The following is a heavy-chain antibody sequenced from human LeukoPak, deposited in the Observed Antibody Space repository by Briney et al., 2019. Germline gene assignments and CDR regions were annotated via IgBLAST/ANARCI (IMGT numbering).Heavy chain of an antibody. CDR1: GFTFSNYA. D-gene: IGHD6-13*01. CDR2: ISYDGTNK. V-gene: IGHV3-30-3*01. J-gene: IGHJ4*02. Sequence: GSLRLSCAASGFTFSNYAMHWVRQAPGKGLEWVAVISYDGTNKYYADSVKGRFTISRDNAKNSVYLQMNSLRDEDTAVYYCARGGPDIAEGGIPFDYWGQGTLVTVSS. CDR3: ARGGPDIAEGGIPFDY.